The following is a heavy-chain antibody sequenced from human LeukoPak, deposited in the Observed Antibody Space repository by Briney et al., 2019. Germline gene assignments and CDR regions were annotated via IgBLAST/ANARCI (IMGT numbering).Heavy chain of an antibody. CDR3: AREKYDFWSGALGY. CDR1: GGTFSSYA. Sequence: ASVKVSCKASGGTFSSYAISWVRQAPGQGLEWMGRIIPIFGTANYAQKFQGRVTITTDESTSTAYMELSSLRSEDTAVYYCAREKYDFWSGALGYWGQGTLVIVSS. D-gene: IGHD3-3*01. CDR2: IIPIFGTA. V-gene: IGHV1-69*05. J-gene: IGHJ4*02.